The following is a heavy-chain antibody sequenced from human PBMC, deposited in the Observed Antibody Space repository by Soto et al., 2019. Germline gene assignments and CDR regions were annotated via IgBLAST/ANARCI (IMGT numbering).Heavy chain of an antibody. V-gene: IGHV3-72*01. J-gene: IGHJ4*02. CDR2: TRNKASGYST. D-gene: IGHD3-3*01. CDR3: ARSGSDYFDY. CDR1: GFTLSNYY. Sequence: EVQLVESGGGLVQPGGSLRLSCAVSGFTLSNYYMDWVRQAPGKGLEWVGRTRNKASGYSTEYAASVKGRFTISRDESKNSLFLQMNSLKTEDTAVYYCARSGSDYFDYWGQGTLVTVSS.